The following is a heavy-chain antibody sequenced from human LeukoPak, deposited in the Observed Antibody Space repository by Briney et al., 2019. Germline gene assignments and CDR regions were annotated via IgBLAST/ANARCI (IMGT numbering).Heavy chain of an antibody. Sequence: GGSLRLSCAASGITFDYYAINWVRQAPGKGLEWISYIGPSGPGPTNIYYADSVKGRFTISRDNAKNSLYLQMDSLRAEDTAVYFCTREPSAVIKHFDYWGQGTLVTVSS. CDR2: IGPSGPGPTNI. D-gene: IGHD3-10*01. CDR1: GITFDYYA. V-gene: IGHV3-48*03. J-gene: IGHJ4*02. CDR3: TREPSAVIKHFDY.